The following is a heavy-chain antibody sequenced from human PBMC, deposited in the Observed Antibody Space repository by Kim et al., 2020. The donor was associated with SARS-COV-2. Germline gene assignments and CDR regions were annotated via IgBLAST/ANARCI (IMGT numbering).Heavy chain of an antibody. D-gene: IGHD6-19*01. Sequence: KYSQKFQGRVTITRDTSASTAYMELSSLRSEDTAVYYCARERAVAWFDPWGQGTLVTVSS. J-gene: IGHJ5*02. V-gene: IGHV1-3*01. CDR3: ARERAVAWFDP.